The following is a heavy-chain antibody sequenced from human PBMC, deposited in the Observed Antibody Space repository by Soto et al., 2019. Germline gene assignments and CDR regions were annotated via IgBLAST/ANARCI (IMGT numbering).Heavy chain of an antibody. CDR2: MNPINGAT. D-gene: IGHD6-13*01. J-gene: IGHJ6*02. V-gene: IGHV1-8*01. CDR3: GRGPSPRAPAGGTPYYYAMDV. CDR1: GYDFTAYD. Sequence: ASVKVSCKASGYDFTAYDINWFRQASGQGLEWRGWMNPINGATGSARRFQGRVSMTRNTATGTAYLELTSLRSDDSAVYYCGRGPSPRAPAGGTPYYYAMDVWGQGTTVTVSS.